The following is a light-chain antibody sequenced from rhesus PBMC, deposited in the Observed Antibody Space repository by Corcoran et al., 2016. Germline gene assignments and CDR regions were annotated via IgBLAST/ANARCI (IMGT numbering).Light chain of an antibody. CDR3: QHNYGTPLT. CDR2: KAS. CDR1: ENVNNY. V-gene: IGKV1-74*01. J-gene: IGKJ4*01. Sequence: DIQMTQSPSSLSASVGDRVTITCRASENVNNYLNWYQQKPGKAPKLLIYKASPLQSGVPSRFSGSGSGTDYTFTISSLQSEDVATYYCQHNYGTPLTFGGGTKVELK.